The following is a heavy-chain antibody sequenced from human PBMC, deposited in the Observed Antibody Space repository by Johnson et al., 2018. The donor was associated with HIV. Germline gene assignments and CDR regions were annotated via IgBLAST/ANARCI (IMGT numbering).Heavy chain of an antibody. V-gene: IGHV3-30*07. Sequence: QVQLVESGGGVVQPGRSLRLSCAASGFTSTNCARHWVRQAPGISYDGSNNYYADCVKGRFTISRDNSKNTLYLQMNSLKTEDTGVYYCTTGTLFFQGSGYTTTYDAFDIWGQGTMVIVSS. D-gene: IGHD3-3*01. CDR1: GFTSTNCA. CDR3: TTGTLFFQGSGYTTTYDAFDI. J-gene: IGHJ3*02. CDR2: ISYDGSNN.